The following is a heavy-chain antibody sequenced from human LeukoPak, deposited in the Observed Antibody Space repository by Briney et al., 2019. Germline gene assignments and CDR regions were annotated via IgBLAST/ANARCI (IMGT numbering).Heavy chain of an antibody. Sequence: SETLSLTCTVSGGSISSGGYYWSWIRQHPGKGLEWIGYIYYSGSTYYNPSLKSRVTISVDTSKNQFSLKLSSVTAADTAVYYCARGKSRAVVPAAMGYRPPFYYYGMDVWGQGTTVTVSS. CDR3: ARGKSRAVVPAAMGYRPPFYYYGMDV. V-gene: IGHV4-31*03. CDR1: GGSISSGGYY. J-gene: IGHJ6*02. D-gene: IGHD2-2*01. CDR2: IYYSGST.